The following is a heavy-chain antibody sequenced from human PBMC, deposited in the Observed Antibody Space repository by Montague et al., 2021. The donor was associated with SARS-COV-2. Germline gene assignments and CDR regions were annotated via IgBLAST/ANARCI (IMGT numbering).Heavy chain of an antibody. Sequence: SETLSLTCTVSGGSISSSSYYWGWIRQPPRKGLEWIGSIYYSGSTYYNPSLKSRVTISVDTSKNQFSLKLSSVTAADTAVYYCARHDTGLYLAWILYGMDVWGQGTTVTVSS. D-gene: IGHD3-3*02. CDR2: IYYSGST. V-gene: IGHV4-39*01. CDR3: ARHDTGLYLAWILYGMDV. J-gene: IGHJ6*02. CDR1: GGSISSSSYY.